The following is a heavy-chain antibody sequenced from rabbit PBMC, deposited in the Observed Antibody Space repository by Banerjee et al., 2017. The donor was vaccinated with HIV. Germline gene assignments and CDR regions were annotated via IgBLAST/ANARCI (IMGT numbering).Heavy chain of an antibody. D-gene: IGHD4-1*01. Sequence: QLKETGGGLVQPGGSLTLSCKASGFDFSSYYMSWVRQSPGKGLEWIGIIYGDKGSAYQANWVRGRFNISCANPQNTVHLQMNSLAPAETASSFCARGIRSASVSMYRTFWGQGTLVTVS. J-gene: IGHJ3*01. CDR2: IYGDKGSA. CDR1: GFDFSSYY. V-gene: IGHV1S7*01. CDR3: ARGIRSASVSMYRTF.